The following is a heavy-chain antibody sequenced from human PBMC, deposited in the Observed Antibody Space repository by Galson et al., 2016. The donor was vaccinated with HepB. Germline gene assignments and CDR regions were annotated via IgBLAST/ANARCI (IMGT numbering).Heavy chain of an antibody. V-gene: IGHV4-4*07. Sequence: LSLTCTVSGGAISRNSWAWIRQPAGKGLEWIGRISPTSSTNYNPSLQSRISMSIDTSMNQFTLNLRSVTAADTAVYYCARNRGSYPDFGDDYYMDVRGKVTTVTVSS. CDR1: GGAISRNS. J-gene: IGHJ6*03. CDR2: ISPTSST. CDR3: ARNRGSYPDFGDDYYMDV. D-gene: IGHD4-17*01.